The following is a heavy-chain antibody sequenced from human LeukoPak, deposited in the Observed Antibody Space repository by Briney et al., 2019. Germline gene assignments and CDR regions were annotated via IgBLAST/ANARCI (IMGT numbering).Heavy chain of an antibody. CDR2: INPNSGGT. J-gene: IGHJ4*02. Sequence: GASVKVSCKASGYTFTGYYMHWVPQAPGQGLEWMGWINPNSGGTNYAQKFQGRVTMTRDTSISTAYMELSRLRSNDTAVYYCARGSWLAVAGDFDYWGQGTLVTVSS. CDR1: GYTFTGYY. CDR3: ARGSWLAVAGDFDY. D-gene: IGHD6-19*01. V-gene: IGHV1-2*02.